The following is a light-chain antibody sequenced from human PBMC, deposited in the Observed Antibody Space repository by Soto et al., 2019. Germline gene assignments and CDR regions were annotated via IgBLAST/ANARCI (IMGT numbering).Light chain of an antibody. Sequence: QSALTQPASVSGSPGQSITISCTGTSSDVGGYNYVSWYQQHPGKAPKLMIYDVSNRPSGVSNRFSGSKSGNTASLTISGLQAEHEADYYCSSYPSSSTVFGGGTKLTVL. CDR1: SSDVGGYNY. CDR3: SSYPSSSTV. V-gene: IGLV2-14*01. CDR2: DVS. J-gene: IGLJ2*01.